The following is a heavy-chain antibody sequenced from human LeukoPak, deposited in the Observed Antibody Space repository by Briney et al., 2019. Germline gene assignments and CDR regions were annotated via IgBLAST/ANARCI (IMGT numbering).Heavy chain of an antibody. CDR3: ARSAAYYDFWSAVLPPAFDI. CDR1: GYTFTSYG. D-gene: IGHD3-3*01. CDR2: ISAYNGNT. J-gene: IGHJ3*02. V-gene: IGHV1-18*01. Sequence: ASVKVSCKASGYTFTSYGISWVRQAPGRGLEWMGWISAYNGNTNYAQKLQGRVTMTTDTSTSTAYMELRSLRSDDTAVYYCARSAAYYDFWSAVLPPAFDIWGQGTMVTVSS.